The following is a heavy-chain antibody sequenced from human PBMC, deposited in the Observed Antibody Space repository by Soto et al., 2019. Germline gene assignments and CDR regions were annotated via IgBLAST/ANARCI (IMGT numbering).Heavy chain of an antibody. CDR2: IHYSGST. CDR3: ARGGVAARKGRWFDP. J-gene: IGHJ5*02. CDR1: GCCISSYY. Sequence: SETLSLTCIVAGCCISSYYWGWIRQPPGKGLEWIGYIHYSGSTNYNPSLRSRVTISVDTPKNQFSLKVNSMTAADTAIYYCARGGVAARKGRWFDPWGQGTLVTGSS. D-gene: IGHD6-25*01. V-gene: IGHV4-59*01.